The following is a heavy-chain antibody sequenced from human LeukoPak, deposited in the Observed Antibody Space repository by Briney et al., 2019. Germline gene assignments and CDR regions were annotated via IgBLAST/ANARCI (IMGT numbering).Heavy chain of an antibody. V-gene: IGHV3-23*01. Sequence: GGSLRLSCAASGFTFSSYAVSWVRQAPGKGLEWVSAISGGGTTTYYADSVKGGFTLSRDNSKNTLFLQMNSLRAEDTAVYYCARDGVWFGEQLDYWGQGTLVTVSS. J-gene: IGHJ4*02. D-gene: IGHD3-10*01. CDR3: ARDGVWFGEQLDY. CDR1: GFTFSSYA. CDR2: ISGGGTTT.